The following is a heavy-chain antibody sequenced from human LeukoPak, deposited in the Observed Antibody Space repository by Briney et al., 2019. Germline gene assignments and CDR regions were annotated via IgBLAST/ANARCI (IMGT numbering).Heavy chain of an antibody. D-gene: IGHD2-21*01. Sequence: GGSLRLSCGASGFTFSSYRMNWVRQAPGKGLEWVSAISGSGGSTYYADSVKGRFTISRDNSKNTLYLQMNSLRAEDTAVYYCAKGRVLGRFRASDYWGQGTLVTVSS. CDR3: AKGRVLGRFRASDY. CDR2: ISGSGGST. J-gene: IGHJ4*02. CDR1: GFTFSSYR. V-gene: IGHV3-23*01.